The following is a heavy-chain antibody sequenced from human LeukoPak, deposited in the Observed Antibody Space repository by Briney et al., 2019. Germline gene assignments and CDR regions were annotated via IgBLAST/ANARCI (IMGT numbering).Heavy chain of an antibody. J-gene: IGHJ6*02. Sequence: SETLSLTCAVYGGSFSGYYWSWIRQPPGKGLEWIGEINHSGSTNYNPSLESRVTISVDTSRNQFSLMLSSVTDAATAVYYCGGSWLQPGLNYYYGMDVWGQGTTVTVSS. CDR2: INHSGST. CDR3: GGSWLQPGLNYYYGMDV. CDR1: GGSFSGYY. V-gene: IGHV4-34*01. D-gene: IGHD6-13*01.